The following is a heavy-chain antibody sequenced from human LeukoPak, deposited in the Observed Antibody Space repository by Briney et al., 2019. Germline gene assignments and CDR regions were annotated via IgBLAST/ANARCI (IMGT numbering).Heavy chain of an antibody. V-gene: IGHV1-18*01. Sequence: ASVKVSCKASGYTFTSYGISWVRQAPGQGLEWMGWISAYNGNTNSAQKFQGRVAMTGDTSISTAYMELSSLRSDDTAVYYCARQVVVVTAAYFYFEYWGQGTLVTVSS. CDR2: ISAYNGNT. CDR3: ARQVVVVTAAYFYFEY. D-gene: IGHD2-21*02. J-gene: IGHJ4*02. CDR1: GYTFTSYG.